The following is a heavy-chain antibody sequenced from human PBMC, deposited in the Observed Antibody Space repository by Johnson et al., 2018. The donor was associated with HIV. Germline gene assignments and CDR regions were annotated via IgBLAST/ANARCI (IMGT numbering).Heavy chain of an antibody. CDR3: ARDGESQQLPLGDAFDV. CDR2: IYSGGST. CDR1: GFSVSNNY. V-gene: IGHV3-66*01. Sequence: VQLVESGGGLVQPGGSLRLSCGASGFSVSNNYMNWVRQAPGQGLEWVSVIYSGGSTYYADSVRGRFTISRDNSRNTLYLQMNSLRAEDTAMYYCARDGESQQLPLGDAFDVWGQGTMVTVSS. D-gene: IGHD6-13*01. J-gene: IGHJ3*01.